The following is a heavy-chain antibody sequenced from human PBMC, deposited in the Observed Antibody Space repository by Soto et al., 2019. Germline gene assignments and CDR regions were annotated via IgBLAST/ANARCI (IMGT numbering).Heavy chain of an antibody. CDR2: ISSSGSTI. Sequence: GGSLRLSCAASGFTFSSYSMNWVRQAPGKGLVWVSDISSSGSTIYYADSVKGRFTISRDNSKNTLYLQLNSLSAEDTAVYYCVKTPRSCSGSSCYARYFDYWRPGTLVPVSS. CDR1: GFTFSSYS. J-gene: IGHJ4*02. V-gene: IGHV3-48*01. D-gene: IGHD2-15*01. CDR3: VKTPRSCSGSSCYARYFDY.